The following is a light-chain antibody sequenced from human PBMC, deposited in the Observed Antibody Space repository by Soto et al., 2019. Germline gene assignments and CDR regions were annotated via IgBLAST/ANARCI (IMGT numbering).Light chain of an antibody. Sequence: QSALTQPASVSRSPGQSITISCTGTTSDIGSYNLVSWYQQHPSKAPKVLIYEGTKRPSGVSNRFSASKSGNTASLTISGPKAEDEADYYCCAYAGQNTVVFGGGTKVTVL. J-gene: IGLJ2*01. CDR2: EGT. CDR3: CAYAGQNTVV. V-gene: IGLV2-23*01. CDR1: TSDIGSYNL.